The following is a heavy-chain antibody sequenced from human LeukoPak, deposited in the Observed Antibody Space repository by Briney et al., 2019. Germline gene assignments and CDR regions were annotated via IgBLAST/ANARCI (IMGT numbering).Heavy chain of an antibody. D-gene: IGHD3-9*01. CDR1: GYTFTSYG. Sequence: GASVKVSCKASGYTFTSYGISWVRQAPGQGIEWMGWISAYNGNTNYAQKLQGRVTMTTDTSTSTAYMELRSLRSDDTAVYYCARDWNDILTGYYNTQYYFDYWGQGTLVTVSS. V-gene: IGHV1-18*01. CDR3: ARDWNDILTGYYNTQYYFDY. CDR2: ISAYNGNT. J-gene: IGHJ4*02.